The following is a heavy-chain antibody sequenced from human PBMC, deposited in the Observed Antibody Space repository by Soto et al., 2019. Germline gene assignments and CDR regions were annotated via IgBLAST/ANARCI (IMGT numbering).Heavy chain of an antibody. CDR1: GFTFSSYA. V-gene: IGHV3-30-3*01. J-gene: IGHJ4*02. CDR2: ISYDGSNK. Sequence: QVQLVESGGGVVQPGRSLRLSCAASGFTFSSYAMHWVRQAPGKGLEWVAVISYDGSNKYYADSVKGRFTIFRDNSKNTLYLQMNSLRAEDTAVYYCARGGVGYYDSSGYYYGYWGQGTLVTVSS. CDR3: ARGGVGYYDSSGYYYGY. D-gene: IGHD3-22*01.